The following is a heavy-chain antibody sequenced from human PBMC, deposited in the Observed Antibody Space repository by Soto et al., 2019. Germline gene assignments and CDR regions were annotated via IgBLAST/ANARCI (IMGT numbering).Heavy chain of an antibody. CDR1: GGSISSSSYY. Sequence: SETLSLTCTVSGGSISSSSYYWGWIRQPPGKGLEWIGSIYYSGSTYYNPSLKSRVTISVDTSKNQFSLKLSSVTAADTAVYYCARRRYYDSSGYYSLDAFDIWGQGTMVTVSS. J-gene: IGHJ3*02. CDR3: ARRRYYDSSGYYSLDAFDI. CDR2: IYYSGST. V-gene: IGHV4-39*01. D-gene: IGHD3-22*01.